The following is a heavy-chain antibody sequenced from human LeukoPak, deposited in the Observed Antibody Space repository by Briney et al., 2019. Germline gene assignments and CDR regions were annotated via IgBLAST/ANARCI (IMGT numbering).Heavy chain of an antibody. CDR3: ARECSSSWYEDYYYYYYMDV. D-gene: IGHD6-13*01. J-gene: IGHJ6*03. Sequence: ASVKVSCKASGYTFTSYGISWVRQAPGQGLEWMGWISAYNGNTNYAQKLQGRVTMTTDTSTSTAYMELRSLRSDDTAVYYCARECSSSWYEDYYYYYYMDVWGKGTTDTVSS. CDR1: GYTFTSYG. V-gene: IGHV1-18*01. CDR2: ISAYNGNT.